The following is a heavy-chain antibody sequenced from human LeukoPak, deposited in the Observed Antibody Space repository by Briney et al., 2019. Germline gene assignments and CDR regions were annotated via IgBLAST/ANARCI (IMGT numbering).Heavy chain of an antibody. V-gene: IGHV4-34*01. J-gene: IGHJ4*02. CDR1: GGSFSGYY. Sequence: SETLSLTCAVYGGSFSGYYWSWIRQPPGKGLEWIGEINHSGSTNYNPSLKSRVTISVDTSKNQFSLKLSSVTAADTAVYYCARSPAKRVPEDYWGQGTLVTVSS. D-gene: IGHD2-2*01. CDR2: INHSGST. CDR3: ARSPAKRVPEDY.